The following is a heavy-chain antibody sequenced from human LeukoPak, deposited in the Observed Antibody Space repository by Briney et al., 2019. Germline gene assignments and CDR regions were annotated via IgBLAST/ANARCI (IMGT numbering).Heavy chain of an antibody. J-gene: IGHJ6*03. D-gene: IGHD1-1*01. CDR3: ARYTTSADYMDV. Sequence: GESLKISCKTSGYSFSNYWIGWVRQMPGKGLEWMAIIYPGDSDTRYSPSFQGQVTISADKSISTAYLQWSSPKASDTAMYYCARYTTSADYMDVWGKGTTVTVSS. V-gene: IGHV5-51*01. CDR1: GYSFSNYW. CDR2: IYPGDSDT.